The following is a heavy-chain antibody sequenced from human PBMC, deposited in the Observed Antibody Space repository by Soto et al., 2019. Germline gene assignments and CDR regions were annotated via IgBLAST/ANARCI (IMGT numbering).Heavy chain of an antibody. J-gene: IGHJ6*02. CDR2: MLYSGLT. V-gene: IGHV4-39*01. CDR3: APLSVSLSGPYGIRV. D-gene: IGHD2-15*01. Sequence: SETLSLTCSVSGYSVSSSDYYWAWIRQPPGKGLEWIGSMLYSGLTYYNPSLKSRVTLSVDTSKNQFSVRLNSVTASDTAVYYCAPLSVSLSGPYGIRVWGQGTTVTVSS. CDR1: GYSVSSSDYY.